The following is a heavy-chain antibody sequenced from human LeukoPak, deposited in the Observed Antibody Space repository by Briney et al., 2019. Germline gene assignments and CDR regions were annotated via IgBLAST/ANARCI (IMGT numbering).Heavy chain of an antibody. Sequence: SETLSLTCTVSNGSISSYFWSCIRQPAGKGLEWIGRIHTSGTTNYNPSLKSRVTMSVDTSKNQFSLKLSSVTAADTAVYYCARDDYEQLVPGDWGQGTLVTVSS. J-gene: IGHJ4*02. D-gene: IGHD6-13*01. CDR1: NGSISSYF. CDR3: ARDDYEQLVPGD. V-gene: IGHV4-4*07. CDR2: IHTSGTT.